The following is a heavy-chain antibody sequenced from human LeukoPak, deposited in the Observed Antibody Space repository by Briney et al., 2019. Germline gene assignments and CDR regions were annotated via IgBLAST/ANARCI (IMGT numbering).Heavy chain of an antibody. V-gene: IGHV1-69*04. J-gene: IGHJ4*02. Sequence: SVKVPCKASGGTFSSYAISWVRQAPGQGLEWMGRIIPILGIANYAQKFQGRVTITADKSTSTAYMELSSLRSEDTAVYYCARDWDFCGGDCYTYFDYWGQGTLVTVSS. CDR1: GGTFSSYA. CDR2: IIPILGIA. CDR3: ARDWDFCGGDCYTYFDY. D-gene: IGHD2-21*02.